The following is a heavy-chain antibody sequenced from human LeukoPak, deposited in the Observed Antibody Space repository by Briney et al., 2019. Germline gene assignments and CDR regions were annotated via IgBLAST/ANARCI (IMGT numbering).Heavy chain of an antibody. CDR3: ARCMSELDYGDYAYYYHMDV. V-gene: IGHV4-59*08. J-gene: IGHJ6*04. CDR1: VGSVSGYF. D-gene: IGHD4-17*01. CDR2: IYYSGTT. Sequence: PSETLSLTCTVSVGSVSGYFWSWIRQPPGQGLEWIGCIYYSGTTDYNPSLRSRVTLSVDTSKNQFSLKLTSVTAADTAVYFLARCMSELDYGDYAYYYHMDVWGKGTTVTVSS.